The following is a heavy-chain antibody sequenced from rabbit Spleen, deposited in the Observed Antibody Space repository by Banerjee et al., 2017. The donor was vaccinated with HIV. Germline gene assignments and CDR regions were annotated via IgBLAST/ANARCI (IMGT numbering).Heavy chain of an antibody. J-gene: IGHJ3*01. CDR1: GFSFSNSDW. V-gene: IGHV1S45*01. Sequence: QEQLEESGGDLVKPGASLTLTCTASGFSFSNSDWICWVRQAPGKGLEWIACIYAGSSGSTWYASWAKGRFTISKTSSTTVTLQMTSLTAADTATYFCARVPDNWHYRLTRLDLWGPGTLVTVS. D-gene: IGHD1-1*01. CDR3: ARVPDNWHYRLTRLDL. CDR2: IYAGSSGST.